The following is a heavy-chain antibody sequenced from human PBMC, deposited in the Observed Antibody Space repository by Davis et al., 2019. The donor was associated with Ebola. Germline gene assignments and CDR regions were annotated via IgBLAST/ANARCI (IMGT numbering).Heavy chain of an antibody. CDR3: ARATTPVG. D-gene: IGHD2-15*01. CDR1: GFTFSRHA. J-gene: IGHJ4*02. V-gene: IGHV3-30-3*01. Sequence: GESLKISCAASGFTFSRHAIHWVRQAPGKGLEWVAFISYAGTNQYYAHSVKGRFTISRDNSKNTLYLQMNSLRAEDTAVYYCARATTPVGWGQGTLVTVSS. CDR2: ISYAGTNQ.